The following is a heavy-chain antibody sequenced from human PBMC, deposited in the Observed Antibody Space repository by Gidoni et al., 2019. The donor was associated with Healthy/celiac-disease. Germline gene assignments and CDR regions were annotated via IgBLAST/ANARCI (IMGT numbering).Heavy chain of an antibody. CDR3: ARAYQDIVVVPAAIGGWFDP. J-gene: IGHJ5*02. Sequence: QVQLVQSGSELKKPGASVKVSCKPSVYTFTSSAMHWVRQAPGQGLEWMGWINTNTGNPTYAQGFTGRFVFSLDTSVSTAYLQISSLKAEDTAVYYCARAYQDIVVVPAAIGGWFDPWGQGTLVTVSS. CDR1: VYTFTSSA. V-gene: IGHV7-4-1*02. CDR2: INTNTGNP. D-gene: IGHD2-2*02.